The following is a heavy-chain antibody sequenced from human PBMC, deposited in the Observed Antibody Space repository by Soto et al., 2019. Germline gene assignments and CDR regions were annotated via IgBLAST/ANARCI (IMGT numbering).Heavy chain of an antibody. Sequence: PSETLPLTYTVSGGSISSYYWSWVRPPPGTGLEWIGYIYYSGSTNYNPSLKSRVTISVDTSKNQFSLKLSSVTAADTAVYYCARHRGKPYYYGSGSYYNLFDNWFDPWGQGTLVTVPQ. D-gene: IGHD3-10*01. J-gene: IGHJ5*02. CDR3: ARHRGKPYYYGSGSYYNLFDNWFDP. V-gene: IGHV4-59*01. CDR1: GGSISSYY. CDR2: IYYSGST.